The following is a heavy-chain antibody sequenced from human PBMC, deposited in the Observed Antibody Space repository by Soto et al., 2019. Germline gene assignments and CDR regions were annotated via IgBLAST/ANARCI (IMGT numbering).Heavy chain of an antibody. CDR2: IYYSGST. CDR3: ARSVQSSGWDSWYFDL. CDR1: RGAISSYY. D-gene: IGHD6-19*01. Sequence: QVQLQESGPGLVKPSETLSLTCTVSRGAISSYYWSWIRQPPGKGLEWIGYIYYSGSTNYNPSLKSRVTISVDTSKNQFSLKLNSVTAADTAVYHCARSVQSSGWDSWYFDLWGRGTLVTVSS. V-gene: IGHV4-59*01. J-gene: IGHJ2*01.